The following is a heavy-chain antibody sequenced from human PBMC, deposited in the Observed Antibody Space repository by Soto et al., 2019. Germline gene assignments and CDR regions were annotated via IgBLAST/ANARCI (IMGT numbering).Heavy chain of an antibody. J-gene: IGHJ4*02. Sequence: PSETLSLTCTVSGGSISSYYWSWIRQPPGKGLEWIGYINHSGSTNYNPSLKSRVTISVDTSKNQFSLKLSSVTDADTAVYYCARGSGIGEFVYYFDYCGQGNLVTVSP. D-gene: IGHD1-26*01. CDR3: ARGSGIGEFVYYFDY. V-gene: IGHV4-59*12. CDR2: INHSGST. CDR1: GGSISSYY.